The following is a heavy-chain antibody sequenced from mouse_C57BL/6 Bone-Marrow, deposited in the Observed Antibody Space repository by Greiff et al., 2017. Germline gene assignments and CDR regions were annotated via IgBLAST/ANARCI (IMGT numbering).Heavy chain of an antibody. V-gene: IGHV1-64*01. CDR1: GYTFTSYW. D-gene: IGHD4-1*01. CDR3: ARKGTGTPFDY. J-gene: IGHJ2*01. Sequence: VQLQQPGAELVKPGASVKLSCKASGYTFTSYWMHWVKQRPGQGLEWIGMIHPNSGSTNYNEKFKSKATLTVDKSSSTAYMQLSSLTSEDSAVYYCARKGTGTPFDYRDQGTTLTVSS. CDR2: IHPNSGST.